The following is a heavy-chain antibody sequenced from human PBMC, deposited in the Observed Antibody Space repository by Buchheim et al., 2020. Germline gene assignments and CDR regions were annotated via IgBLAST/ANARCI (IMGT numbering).Heavy chain of an antibody. CDR1: GGTFGSYA. J-gene: IGHJ5*02. Sequence: QVQLVQSGAEVKKPGSSVKVSCKASGGTFGSYAISWVRQAPGQGLEWMGRIIPILGIANYAQKFQGRVTITADKSTSTAYMELSSLRSEDTAVYYCARSIAVAGTYWFDPWGQGTL. CDR3: ARSIAVAGTYWFDP. CDR2: IIPILGIA. D-gene: IGHD6-19*01. V-gene: IGHV1-69*04.